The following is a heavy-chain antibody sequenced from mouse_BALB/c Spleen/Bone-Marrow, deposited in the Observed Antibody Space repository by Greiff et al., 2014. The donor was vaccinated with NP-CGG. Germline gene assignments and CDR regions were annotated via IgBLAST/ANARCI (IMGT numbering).Heavy chain of an antibody. CDR3: ARDGYGSSD. CDR2: ISSGGSYT. V-gene: IGHV5-9-4*01. J-gene: IGHJ3*01. D-gene: IGHD1-1*01. CDR1: GFTFSTYA. Sequence: VQLKESGGVLVKPGGSLKLSCAASGFTFSTYAMSWVRQSPEKRLEWVAEISSGGSYTYYPDTVTGRFTISRDNAKNTLYLEMSSLRSEDTAMYYCARDGYGSSDWGQGTLVLSLQ.